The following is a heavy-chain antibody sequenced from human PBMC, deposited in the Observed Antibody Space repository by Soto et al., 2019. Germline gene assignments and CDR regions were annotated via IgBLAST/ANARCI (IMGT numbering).Heavy chain of an antibody. CDR1: GFTFSSYA. D-gene: IGHD3-3*01. CDR3: AKVLWQQLLRFLEWFPRDAMHV. V-gene: IGHV3-23*01. J-gene: IGHJ6*02. CDR2: ISGSGGST. Sequence: PGGSLRLSCAASGFTFSSYAMSWVRQAPGKGLEWVSAISGSGGSTYYADSVKGRFTISRDNSKNTLYLQMNSLRAEDTPVYYCAKVLWQQLLRFLEWFPRDAMHVWGQGTSV.